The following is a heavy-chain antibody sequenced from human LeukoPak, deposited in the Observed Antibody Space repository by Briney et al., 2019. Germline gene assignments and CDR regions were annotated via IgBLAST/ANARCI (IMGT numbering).Heavy chain of an antibody. CDR2: ISSSSSYI. CDR1: GFTFSSYS. Sequence: GGSLRLSCAASGFTFSSYSMNWVRQAPGKGLEWVSSISSSSSYIYYADSVKGRFTISRDNAKNSLYLQMNSLRAEDTAVYYCARDFQPYYYDSSGQSNDAFDIWGQGTMVTVSS. D-gene: IGHD3-22*01. CDR3: ARDFQPYYYDSSGQSNDAFDI. V-gene: IGHV3-21*01. J-gene: IGHJ3*02.